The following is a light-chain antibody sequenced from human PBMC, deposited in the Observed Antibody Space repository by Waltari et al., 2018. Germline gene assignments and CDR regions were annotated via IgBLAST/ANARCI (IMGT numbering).Light chain of an antibody. V-gene: IGKV3-20*01. CDR3: QNHERLPAT. J-gene: IGKJ1*01. CDR1: QSLSKY. Sequence: EHVFTHSPGTLALSPGERANLSCRARQSLSKYLAWYQQRPGHAPRLLIYAASTRATGIPDRFSGSGYGTDFSLIISRLEPEDFAVYYCQNHERLPATFGQGTKVEIK. CDR2: AAS.